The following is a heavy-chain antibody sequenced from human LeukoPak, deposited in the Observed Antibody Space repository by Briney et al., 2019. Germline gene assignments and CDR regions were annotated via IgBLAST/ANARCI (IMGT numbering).Heavy chain of an antibody. D-gene: IGHD1-7*01. CDR1: GXTFSSYE. V-gene: IGHV3-48*03. J-gene: IGHJ4*02. CDR2: ISSSGSTI. CDR3: ARDHGITGTTIYPL. Sequence: GGSLRLSCAASGXTFSSYEVNWVRQAPGKGLEWVSYISSSGSTIYYADSVKGRFTISRDNAKNSLYLQMNSLRAEDTAVYYCARDHGITGTTIYPLWGQGTLVTVSS.